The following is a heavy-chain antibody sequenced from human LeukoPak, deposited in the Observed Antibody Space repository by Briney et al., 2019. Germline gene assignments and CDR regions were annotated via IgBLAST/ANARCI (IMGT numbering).Heavy chain of an antibody. D-gene: IGHD2-2*01. CDR1: GGSISTYY. CDR3: ARDGLVPAAYDY. V-gene: IGHV4-4*07. J-gene: IGHJ4*02. Sequence: SETLSLTCTVSGGSISTYYWSWMRQPAGKGLEWIGRISTSGSTDYNPSLKGRVTMSVDTSKNQFSLRLSSVTAADTAVYYCARDGLVPAAYDYWGQGTLVTVSS. CDR2: ISTSGST.